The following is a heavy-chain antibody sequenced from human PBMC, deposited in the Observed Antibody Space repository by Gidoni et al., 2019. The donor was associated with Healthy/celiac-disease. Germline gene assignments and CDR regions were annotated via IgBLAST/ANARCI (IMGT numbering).Heavy chain of an antibody. CDR3: ARGSSSGYYPPFDY. J-gene: IGHJ4*02. CDR2: IYYSGST. V-gene: IGHV4-31*03. D-gene: IGHD3-22*01. CDR1: GGPISSGGSY. Sequence: QVQLQESGPGLVKPSQTLSLTCTFSGGPISSGGSYWSWIRQHPGKGLEWIGSIYYSGSTYYNPSLKSRVTISVDTANNQFSLKLSSVTAADTAVYYCARGSSSGYYPPFDYWGQGTLVTVSS.